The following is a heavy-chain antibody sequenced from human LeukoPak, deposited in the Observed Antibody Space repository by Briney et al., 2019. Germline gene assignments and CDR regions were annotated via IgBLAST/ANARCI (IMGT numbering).Heavy chain of an antibody. D-gene: IGHD3-16*01. J-gene: IGHJ4*02. CDR2: IYSDGST. Sequence: GGSLRLSCAASGYTVSDKPMTWVRQAAGKGLEWVSVIYSDGSTHYSGSVKGRFYISRDNSKNTLYLQMNSLGADDTAVYYCAARRDSHRGPYDYWGQGTLVTVSS. CDR1: GYTVSDKP. CDR3: AARRDSHRGPYDY. V-gene: IGHV3-66*01.